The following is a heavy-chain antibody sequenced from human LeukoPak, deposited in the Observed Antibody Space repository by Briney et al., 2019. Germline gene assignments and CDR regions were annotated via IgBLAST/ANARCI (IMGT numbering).Heavy chain of an antibody. CDR1: GFTFSSYA. V-gene: IGHV3-23*01. J-gene: IGHJ3*02. Sequence: PGGSLRLSCAASGFTFSSYAMSWVRQAPGKGLEWVSAISGSGGSTYYADSVKGRFTISRDNSKYTLYLQMSSLRAEDTAVYYCAKDASSTWRWGAFDIWGQGTMVTVSS. CDR3: AKDASSTWRWGAFDI. D-gene: IGHD6-13*01. CDR2: ISGSGGST.